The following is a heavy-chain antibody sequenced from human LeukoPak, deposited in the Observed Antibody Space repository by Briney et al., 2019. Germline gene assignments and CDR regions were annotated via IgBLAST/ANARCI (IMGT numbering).Heavy chain of an antibody. J-gene: IGHJ6*04. Sequence: GESLQISCKGSGSSFTSYWISGVRQLPGKGLEWMGRIDPSDSYTNYSPSFQGHVTISADKSISTAYLQWSSLKASDTAMYYCARLSHIYCSGGSCAYYYGMDVWGKGTTVTVSS. CDR3: ARLSHIYCSGGSCAYYYGMDV. D-gene: IGHD2-15*01. V-gene: IGHV5-10-1*01. CDR2: IDPSDSYT. CDR1: GSSFTSYW.